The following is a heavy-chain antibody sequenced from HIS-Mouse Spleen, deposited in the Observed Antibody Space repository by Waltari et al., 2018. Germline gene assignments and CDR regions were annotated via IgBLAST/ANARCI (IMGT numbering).Heavy chain of an antibody. J-gene: IGHJ3*02. Sequence: EVQLLESGGGLVQPGGSLRLSCAASGFTFSSYAMSWVRQAPGKGLEWVSAISGRGGSKYSPASVKGRFTNSRDNSKNTLYLQMNSLRAEDTAVYYCAKDSPYSSGWYETLGDAFDIWGQGTMVTVSS. CDR2: ISGRGGSK. CDR3: AKDSPYSSGWYETLGDAFDI. D-gene: IGHD6-19*01. CDR1: GFTFSSYA. V-gene: IGHV3-23*01.